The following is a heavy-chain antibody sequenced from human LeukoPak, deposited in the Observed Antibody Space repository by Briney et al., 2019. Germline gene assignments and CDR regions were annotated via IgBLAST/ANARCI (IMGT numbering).Heavy chain of an antibody. J-gene: IGHJ4*02. Sequence: PGGSLRLSCAASGFTFSSYGMHWVRQAPGKGLEWVAVISYDGSNKYYADSVKGRFTISRDNSKNTLYLQMNSLRAEDTAVYYCAKDLKYYGSGSYYAPDYWGQGTLVTVSS. CDR1: GFTFSSYG. D-gene: IGHD3-10*01. CDR3: AKDLKYYGSGSYYAPDY. CDR2: ISYDGSNK. V-gene: IGHV3-30*18.